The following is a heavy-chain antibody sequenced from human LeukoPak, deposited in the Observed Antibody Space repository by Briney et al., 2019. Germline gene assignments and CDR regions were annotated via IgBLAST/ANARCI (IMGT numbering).Heavy chain of an antibody. CDR2: TYYRSKWYN. Sequence: SQTLSLTCAISGDSVSSNSAAWNWIRQSPSRGLEWLGRTYYRSKWYNDYAVSVKCRITINPDTSKNQFSLQLNSVTPEDTAVYYCARDKQWFGESPLDYWGQGTLVTVSS. V-gene: IGHV6-1*01. CDR3: ARDKQWFGESPLDY. D-gene: IGHD3-10*01. CDR1: GDSVSSNSAA. J-gene: IGHJ4*02.